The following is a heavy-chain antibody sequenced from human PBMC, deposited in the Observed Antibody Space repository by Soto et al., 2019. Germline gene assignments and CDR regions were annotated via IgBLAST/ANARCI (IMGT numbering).Heavy chain of an antibody. V-gene: IGHV4-38-2*01. J-gene: IGHJ6*02. CDR2: LYHIGST. CDR1: GYSISSGNY. CDR3: RSSTSCYDESCVDV. D-gene: IGHD2-2*01. Sequence: SSETLSLTCAVSGYSISSGNYWAWIRQPPGRGLEWIGSLYHIGSTHYNTSLKSRVTISVDTSKNHFSLELSSVTAADTAIYYCRSSTSCYDESCVDVWGQGTMVTVSS.